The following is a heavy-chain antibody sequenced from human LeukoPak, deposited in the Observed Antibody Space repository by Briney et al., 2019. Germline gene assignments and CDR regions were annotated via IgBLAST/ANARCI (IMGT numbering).Heavy chain of an antibody. J-gene: IGHJ4*02. D-gene: IGHD3-22*01. Sequence: SETLSLTCTVSGGSMSNYYWYWIRQPAGMGLEWIGRIHTSGSTNYNPSLKSRVTISVDTSKNQFSLKLSSVTAADTAVYYCAREGYDSSGYYLLFDYWGQGTLVTVSS. V-gene: IGHV4-4*07. CDR1: GGSMSNYY. CDR3: AREGYDSSGYYLLFDY. CDR2: IHTSGST.